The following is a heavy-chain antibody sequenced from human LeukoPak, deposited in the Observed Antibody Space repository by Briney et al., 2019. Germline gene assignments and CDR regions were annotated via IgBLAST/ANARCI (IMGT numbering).Heavy chain of an antibody. Sequence: GGSLRLSCAASGFTFSNYAMSWVRQAPGRGLEWVATIGDGGGNTYYADSVKGRFTISRDNSKNTLYLQMNSLRAEDTAVYYCAKEGFDSWGQGTLVTVSS. CDR1: GFTFSNYA. CDR3: AKEGFDS. V-gene: IGHV3-23*01. CDR2: IGDGGGNT. J-gene: IGHJ4*02.